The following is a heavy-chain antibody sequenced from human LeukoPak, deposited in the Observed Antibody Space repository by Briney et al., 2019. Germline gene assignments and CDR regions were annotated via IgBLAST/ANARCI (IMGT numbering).Heavy chain of an antibody. V-gene: IGHV4-31*03. Sequence: PSETLSLTCTVSGGPISSGGYYWSWIRQHPGKGLEWIGYIYYSGSTYYNPSLKSRVTISVDTSKNQFSLKLSSVTAADTAVYYCATMVRGVIGFDYWGQGTLVTVSS. CDR3: ATMVRGVIGFDY. J-gene: IGHJ4*02. D-gene: IGHD3-10*01. CDR1: GGPISSGGYY. CDR2: IYYSGST.